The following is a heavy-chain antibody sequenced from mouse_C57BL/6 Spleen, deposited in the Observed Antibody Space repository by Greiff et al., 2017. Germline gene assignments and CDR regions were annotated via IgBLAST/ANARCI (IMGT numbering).Heavy chain of an antibody. CDR1: GYTFTSYW. CDR3: ARWAYYGSRIWYFDV. J-gene: IGHJ1*03. CDR2: IYPSDSET. D-gene: IGHD1-1*01. V-gene: IGHV1-61*01. Sequence: QVQLQQPGAELVRPGSSVKLSCKASGYTFTSYWMDWVKQRPGQGLEWIGNIYPSDSETHYNQKFKDKATLTVVKSSSTAYMQLSSLTSEDSAVYYCARWAYYGSRIWYFDVWGTGTTVTVSS.